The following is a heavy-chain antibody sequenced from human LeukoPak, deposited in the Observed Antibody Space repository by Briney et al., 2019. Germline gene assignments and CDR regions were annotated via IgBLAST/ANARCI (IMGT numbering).Heavy chain of an antibody. D-gene: IGHD6-6*01. V-gene: IGHV3-74*03. CDR1: GFTFRKHW. CDR2: ISSDGSST. J-gene: IGHJ4*02. CDR3: ARDQRVTGRPDIDY. Sequence: GGSLRLSCAASGFTFRKHWMHWVRHTPGKGLVWVSRISSDGSSTTYADSVKGRFTISRDNAKNTLYLQMNNLRAEDTAMYYCARDQRVTGRPDIDYWGQGTLVIVSS.